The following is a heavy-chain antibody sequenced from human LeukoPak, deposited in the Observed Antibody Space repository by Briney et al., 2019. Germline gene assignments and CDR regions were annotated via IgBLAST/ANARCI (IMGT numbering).Heavy chain of an antibody. V-gene: IGHV3-23*01. CDR1: GFTFGNNA. J-gene: IGHJ5*02. Sequence: GGPLRLSCAASGFTFGNNAMNWVRRAPGKGLEWVSSLSSSGGNPNYADSVKGRFTISRDNSKNTLFLQMNSLRAEDTALYSCAKCARTPEGGSGWCNWFDTWGQGTQVTVSS. CDR3: AKCARTPEGGSGWCNWFDT. CDR2: LSSSGGNP. D-gene: IGHD3-3*01.